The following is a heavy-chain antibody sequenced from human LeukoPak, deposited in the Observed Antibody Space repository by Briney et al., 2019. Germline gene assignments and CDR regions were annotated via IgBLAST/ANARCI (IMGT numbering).Heavy chain of an antibody. CDR3: ARTRERCSSTSCYVNWFDP. Sequence: SVKVSCKASGGTFSSYAISWVRQAPGQGLEWMGGIIPIFGTANYVQKFQGRVTITADESTSTAYMELSSLRSEDTAVYYCARTRERCSSTSCYVNWFDPWGQGTLVTVSS. V-gene: IGHV1-69*01. CDR1: GGTFSSYA. D-gene: IGHD2-2*01. CDR2: IIPIFGTA. J-gene: IGHJ5*02.